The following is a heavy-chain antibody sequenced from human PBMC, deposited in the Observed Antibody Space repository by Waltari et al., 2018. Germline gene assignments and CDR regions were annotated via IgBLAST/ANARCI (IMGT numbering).Heavy chain of an antibody. J-gene: IGHJ4*02. CDR2: GKSKANGETI. V-gene: IGHV3-15*07. Sequence: EEQLVESGGDLVKPGGSLRLSCVGSGFTFSNAWMNWVRQAPGKGLGWVGRGKSKANGETIDEAATVKGRVTISRDDSKNTVYLQMNRLKIEDTAVYYCATGGYFFDYWGQGTLVTVSS. CDR3: ATGGYFFDY. CDR1: GFTFSNAW. D-gene: IGHD6-13*01.